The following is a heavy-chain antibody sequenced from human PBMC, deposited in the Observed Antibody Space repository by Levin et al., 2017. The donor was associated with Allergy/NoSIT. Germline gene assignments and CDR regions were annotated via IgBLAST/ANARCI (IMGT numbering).Heavy chain of an antibody. J-gene: IGHJ4*02. Sequence: GASVKVSCKASGYTFTGYYMHWVRQAPGQGLEWMGWINPNSGGTNYAQKFQGRVTMTRDTSISTAYMELSRLRSDDTAVYYCARAAAVAAPPFDYWGQGTLVTVSS. CDR1: GYTFTGYY. CDR3: ARAAAVAAPPFDY. CDR2: INPNSGGT. V-gene: IGHV1-2*02. D-gene: IGHD6-19*01.